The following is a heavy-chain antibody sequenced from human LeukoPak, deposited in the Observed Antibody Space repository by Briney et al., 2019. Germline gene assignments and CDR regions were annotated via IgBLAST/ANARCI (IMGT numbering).Heavy chain of an antibody. D-gene: IGHD6-13*01. Sequence: RGESLQISCKGSGYSFTSYWIGWVRQLPGKGLEWMGIIYPGDSDTRYSPSFQGQVTISADKSISTTYLQWSSLKASDTAMYYCARSIAAAPDAFDIWGQGTMVTVSS. J-gene: IGHJ3*02. CDR3: ARSIAAAPDAFDI. V-gene: IGHV5-51*01. CDR2: IYPGDSDT. CDR1: GYSFTSYW.